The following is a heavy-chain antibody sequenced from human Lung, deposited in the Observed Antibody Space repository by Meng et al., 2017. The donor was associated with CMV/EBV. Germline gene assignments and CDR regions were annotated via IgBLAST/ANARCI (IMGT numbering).Heavy chain of an antibody. CDR1: GYTSTGYY. Sequence: AXVXVSXXASGYTSTGYYMHWVRQAPGQRLEWMGWISPNSGGTNYAQNFQGRVTMTRDTSISTAYMELSRLRSDDTAVYYCARGDYSSTLPFDYWGQGTLVTVSS. CDR2: ISPNSGGT. D-gene: IGHD6-13*01. J-gene: IGHJ4*02. CDR3: ARGDYSSTLPFDY. V-gene: IGHV1-2*02.